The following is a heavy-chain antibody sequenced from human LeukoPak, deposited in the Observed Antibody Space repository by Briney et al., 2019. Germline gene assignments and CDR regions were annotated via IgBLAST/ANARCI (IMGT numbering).Heavy chain of an antibody. J-gene: IGHJ4*02. D-gene: IGHD6-19*01. CDR2: IRYDGSNK. Sequence: PGGSLRLSCAASGFTFSSYGMHWVRQAPGKGLEWVTFIRYDGSNKYYADSVKGRFTISRDNSKNTLYLQMNSLRPEDTAVYYCARDSSGWGIFDYWGQGTLVTVSS. CDR1: GFTFSSYG. V-gene: IGHV3-30*02. CDR3: ARDSSGWGIFDY.